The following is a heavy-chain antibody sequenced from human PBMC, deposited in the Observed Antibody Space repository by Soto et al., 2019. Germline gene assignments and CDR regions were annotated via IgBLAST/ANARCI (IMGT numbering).Heavy chain of an antibody. J-gene: IGHJ6*02. CDR1: GFTFSGSA. CDR3: TRVDGSGSYYYYYYGMDV. Sequence: EVQLVESGGGLVQPGGSLKLSCAASGFTFSGSAMHWVRQASGKGLEWVGRIRSKANSYATAYAASVKGRFTISRENSKNTAYLQINSLKTEDTAVYYCTRVDGSGSYYYYYYGMDVWGQGTTVTVSS. D-gene: IGHD3-10*01. CDR2: IRSKANSYAT. V-gene: IGHV3-73*02.